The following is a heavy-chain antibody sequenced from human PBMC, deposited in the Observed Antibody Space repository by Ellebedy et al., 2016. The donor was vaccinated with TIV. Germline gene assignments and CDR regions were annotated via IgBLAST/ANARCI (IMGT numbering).Heavy chain of an antibody. J-gene: IGHJ4*02. V-gene: IGHV3-21*01. CDR3: ARDSIGFGEVY. CDR1: GFNFASYT. Sequence: GESLKISCAASGFNFASYTMNWVRQAPGKGLEWVSSISGSRSYIYYTDSVKGRFTISRDNAKNSLYLQMNSLRAEDTAVYYCARDSIGFGEVYWGQGTLVTVSS. D-gene: IGHD3-10*01. CDR2: ISGSRSYI.